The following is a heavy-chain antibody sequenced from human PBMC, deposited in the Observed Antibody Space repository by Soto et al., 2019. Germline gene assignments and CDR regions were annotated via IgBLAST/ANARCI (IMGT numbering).Heavy chain of an antibody. D-gene: IGHD3-3*01. CDR2: IIPIFGTA. CDR1: GGTFSSYA. V-gene: IGHV1-69*01. CDR3: ARFRPPTIFGVVISPFDP. Sequence: QVQLVQSGAEVKKPGSSVKVSCKASGGTFSSYAISWVRQAPGQGLEWMGGIIPIFGTANYAQKFQGRVTITADESTSTAYMELSRLRSEDTAVYYCARFRPPTIFGVVISPFDPWGQGTLVTVSS. J-gene: IGHJ5*02.